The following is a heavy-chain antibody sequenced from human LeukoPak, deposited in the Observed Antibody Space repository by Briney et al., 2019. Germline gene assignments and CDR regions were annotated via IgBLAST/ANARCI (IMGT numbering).Heavy chain of an antibody. V-gene: IGHV1-69*05. J-gene: IGHJ5*02. CDR1: GDTFSSYV. D-gene: IGHD4-11*01. Sequence: GSSVKVSCKASGDTFSSYVITWVRQAPGQGLEWMGGIIPIFATRNYAQKFQGRVTITMDESTSTAYMELSNLRSEDTVLYYCARDAIDYSNYGGKGCFDPWGQGTLVTVSS. CDR3: ARDAIDYSNYGGKGCFDP. CDR2: IIPIFATR.